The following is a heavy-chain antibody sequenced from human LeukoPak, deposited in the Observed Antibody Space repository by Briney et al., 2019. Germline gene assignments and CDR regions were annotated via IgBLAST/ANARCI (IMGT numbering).Heavy chain of an antibody. V-gene: IGHV1-2*02. D-gene: IGHD3-22*01. Sequence: GASVKVSCKASGYTFTGYYMHWVRQAPGQGLEWMGWINLNSGGTNYAQKFQGRVTMTRDTSISTAYMELSRLRSDDTAVYYCARELNSSGYYYWGQGTLVTVSS. CDR2: INLNSGGT. CDR1: GYTFTGYY. J-gene: IGHJ4*02. CDR3: ARELNSSGYYY.